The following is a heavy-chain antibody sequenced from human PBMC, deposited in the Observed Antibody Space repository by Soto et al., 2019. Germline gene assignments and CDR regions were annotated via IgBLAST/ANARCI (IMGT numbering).Heavy chain of an antibody. CDR2: ISLYSDGT. Sequence: ASVKVSCKASGYNFLTYGITWVRQAPGQPLEWLGWISLYSDGTNYAQKFQGRVSMTTDTSTTTAYMELRSLRSDDTAVYYCARVVPGAEAWFGPWGQGTLVTVSS. V-gene: IGHV1-18*01. CDR3: ARVVPGAEAWFGP. J-gene: IGHJ5*02. CDR1: GYNFLTYG. D-gene: IGHD2-2*01.